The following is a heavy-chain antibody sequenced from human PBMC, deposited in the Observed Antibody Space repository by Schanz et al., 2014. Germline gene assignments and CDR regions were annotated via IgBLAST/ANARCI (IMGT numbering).Heavy chain of an antibody. V-gene: IGHV3-66*01. Sequence: EVQLVESGGGLVQPGGSLRLSCAASGFTVSSNYMSWVRQAPGKGLEWVSFIYGGSTYYTDSVKGRFTISRDNAKNPVYLQMTSLRVEDTAVYYCARGGADSAMAHEYWGRGTLVTVSS. CDR1: GFTVSSNY. CDR2: IYGGST. D-gene: IGHD5-18*01. CDR3: ARGGADSAMAHEY. J-gene: IGHJ4*02.